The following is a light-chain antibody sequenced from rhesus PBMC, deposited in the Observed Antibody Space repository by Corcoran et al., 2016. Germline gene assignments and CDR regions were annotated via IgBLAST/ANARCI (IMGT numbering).Light chain of an antibody. J-gene: IGKJ3*01. V-gene: IGKV1-32*02. CDR2: YAN. Sequence: DIQMSQSPSSLSASVGDRVTITCRASQGISSYFNWYQQKPGKAPKLLIYYANSLASGVPSRFSGGGSGTDFTLTISSLQPEDFATYCCQQDNSNPFTFGPGTKLDIK. CDR1: QGISSY. CDR3: QQDNSNPFT.